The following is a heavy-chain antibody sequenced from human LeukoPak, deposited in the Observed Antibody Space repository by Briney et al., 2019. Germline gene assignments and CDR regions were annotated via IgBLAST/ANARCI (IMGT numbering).Heavy chain of an antibody. D-gene: IGHD2-2*01. Sequence: GGSLRLSCAASGFTFSSYGMTWVRQAPGKGLEWVSYISSSSSTIYYADSVKGRFTISRDNAKNSLYLQMNSLRAEDTAVYYCARVSSPPLWSYPNDAFDIWGQGTMVTVSS. CDR2: ISSSSSTI. CDR1: GFTFSSYG. CDR3: ARVSSPPLWSYPNDAFDI. V-gene: IGHV3-48*04. J-gene: IGHJ3*02.